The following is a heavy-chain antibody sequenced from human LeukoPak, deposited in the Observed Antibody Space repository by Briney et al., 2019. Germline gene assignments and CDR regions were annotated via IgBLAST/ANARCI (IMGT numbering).Heavy chain of an antibody. CDR2: INSDGSST. CDR3: ARGGYYGSGGRPGLDAFDI. V-gene: IGHV3-74*01. CDR1: GFTFSSYW. J-gene: IGHJ3*02. D-gene: IGHD3-10*01. Sequence: PGGSLRLSCAASGFTFSSYWMHWVRQAPGKGLVWVSRINSDGSSTSYADSVKGRFTISRDNAKNTLYLQMNSLRAEDTAVYYCARGGYYGSGGRPGLDAFDIWGQGTMVTVSS.